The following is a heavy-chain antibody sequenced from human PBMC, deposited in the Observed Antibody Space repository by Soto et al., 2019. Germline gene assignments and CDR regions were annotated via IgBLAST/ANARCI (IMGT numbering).Heavy chain of an antibody. CDR2: MNAHSGGT. V-gene: IGHV1-2*02. Sequence: ASVKVSCKASGFSFTGYYIHRLRQAPGQGLVWMGWMNAHSGGTEYAQKFQGRVTLTRDTSIATAYLTLTSLTSDDTDLYYCAKDLTRQLAYWLDPWGQGPQVTVSS. CDR1: GFSFTGYY. J-gene: IGHJ5*02. CDR3: AKDLTRQLAYWLDP. D-gene: IGHD6-6*01.